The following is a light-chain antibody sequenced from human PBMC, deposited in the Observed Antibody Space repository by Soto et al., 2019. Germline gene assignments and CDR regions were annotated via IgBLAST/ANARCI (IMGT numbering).Light chain of an antibody. J-gene: IGKJ1*01. CDR2: WAS. Sequence: DIVLTXSXDXLAVSLGERATLNCKSSQSVLYSSNNKNYLAWYQQKPRQPPKLLIYWASTRESGVPDRFSGSGSGTDFTLTISSLQAEDVAVYYCQQYYSTPTFGLGTKVEIK. CDR3: QQYYSTPT. V-gene: IGKV4-1*01. CDR1: QSVLYSSNNKNY.